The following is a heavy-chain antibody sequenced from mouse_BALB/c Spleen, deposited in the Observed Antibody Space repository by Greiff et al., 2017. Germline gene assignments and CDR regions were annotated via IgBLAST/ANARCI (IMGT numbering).Heavy chain of an antibody. CDR3: ARWGDGYGNYYAMDY. V-gene: IGHV3-2*02. D-gene: IGHD2-2*01. CDR2: ISYSGST. J-gene: IGHJ4*01. CDR1: GYSITSDYA. Sequence: EVQLQESGPGLVKPSQSLSLTCTVTGYSITSDYAWNWIRQFPGNKLEWMGYISYSGSTSYNPSLKSRISITRDTSKNQFFLQLNSVTTEDTATYYCARWGDGYGNYYAMDYWGQGTSVTVSS.